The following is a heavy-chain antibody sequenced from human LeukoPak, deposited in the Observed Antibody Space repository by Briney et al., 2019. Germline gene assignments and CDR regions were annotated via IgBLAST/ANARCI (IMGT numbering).Heavy chain of an antibody. V-gene: IGHV3-21*01. CDR1: GFTFSSYS. CDR3: ARDPSYRGFDAFDI. J-gene: IGHJ3*02. Sequence: GGSLRLSCAASGFTFSSYSMSWVRQAPGKGLEWVSSITSSNRYIYYADSVKGRFTISRDNAKNSLYLQMNYLRAEDTAVYYCARDPSYRGFDAFDIWGQGTMVTVSS. D-gene: IGHD1-26*01. CDR2: ITSSNRYI.